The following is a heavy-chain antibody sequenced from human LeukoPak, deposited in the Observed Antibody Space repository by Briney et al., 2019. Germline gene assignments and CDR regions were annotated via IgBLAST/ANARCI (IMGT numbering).Heavy chain of an antibody. CDR1: GGSFSGYY. J-gene: IGHJ4*02. CDR3: ARAFPPNYDILTGGGYFDY. D-gene: IGHD3-9*01. V-gene: IGHV4-34*01. Sequence: SETLSLTCAVYGGSFSGYYWSWIRQPPGKGLEWIGEINHSGSTNYNPSLKSRVTISVDTSKNQFSLKLSSVTAADTAVYYCARAFPPNYDILTGGGYFDYWGQETLVTVSS. CDR2: INHSGST.